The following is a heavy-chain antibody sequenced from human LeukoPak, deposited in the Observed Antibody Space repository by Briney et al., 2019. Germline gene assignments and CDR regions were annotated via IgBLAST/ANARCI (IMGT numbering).Heavy chain of an antibody. CDR1: GFTFSSYA. J-gene: IGHJ3*02. D-gene: IGHD3-10*01. CDR2: ISDSGDNT. Sequence: PGGSLRLSCAASGFTFSSYAMSWVRQAPGKGLEWVSTISDSGDNTYYADSVKGRFTISRDNSKNTLYLQMNSLRADDSAVYYCARKAGIAMVRGSYAFDIWGQGTMVTVSS. CDR3: ARKAGIAMVRGSYAFDI. V-gene: IGHV3-23*01.